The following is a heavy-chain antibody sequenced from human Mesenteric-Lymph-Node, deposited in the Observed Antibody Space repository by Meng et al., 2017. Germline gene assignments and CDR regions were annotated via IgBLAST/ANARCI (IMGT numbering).Heavy chain of an antibody. CDR2: MNPNSGNT. Sequence: ASVKVSCKASGYTFTSYDINWVRQATGQGLEWMGWMNPNSGNTGYAQKFQGRVTMTRNTSISTAYMELSSLRSEDTAVYYCARDRGYSYGYDAFEIWGQGTMVTVSS. CDR3: ARDRGYSYGYDAFEI. CDR1: GYTFTSYD. V-gene: IGHV1-8*01. J-gene: IGHJ3*02. D-gene: IGHD5-18*01.